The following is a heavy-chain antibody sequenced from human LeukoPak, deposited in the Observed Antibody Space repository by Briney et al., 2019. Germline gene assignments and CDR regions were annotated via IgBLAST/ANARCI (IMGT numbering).Heavy chain of an antibody. CDR1: GFTFSSYA. V-gene: IGHV3-23*01. J-gene: IGHJ4*02. Sequence: GGSLRLSCAASGFTFSSYAMSWVRQAPGKGLEWVSAISGSGGSTYYADSVKGRFTISRDNSKNTLYLQTNRLRAEDTAVYYCAKRGQQLVFDYWGQGTLVTVSS. CDR2: ISGSGGST. D-gene: IGHD6-13*01. CDR3: AKRGQQLVFDY.